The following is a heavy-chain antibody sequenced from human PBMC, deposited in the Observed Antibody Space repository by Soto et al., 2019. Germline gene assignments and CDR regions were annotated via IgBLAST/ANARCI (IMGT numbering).Heavy chain of an antibody. Sequence: EVQLVESGGGLVKPGGSLRLSCAASGFTFSNAWMNWVRQAPGKGLAWVGRIKSRPDGGTTDYAAPVKGRFTISREDSKTTLWLQMNSLETEDTAVYYCTTRFGESHDLNWYFDFWGRGTLVTVSS. CDR2: IKSRPDGGTT. J-gene: IGHJ2*01. D-gene: IGHD3-10*01. CDR1: GFTFSNAW. CDR3: TTRFGESHDLNWYFDF. V-gene: IGHV3-15*07.